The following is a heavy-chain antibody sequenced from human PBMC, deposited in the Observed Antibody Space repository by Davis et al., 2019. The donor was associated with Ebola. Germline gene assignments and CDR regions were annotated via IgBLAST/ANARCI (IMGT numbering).Heavy chain of an antibody. V-gene: IGHV3-21*04. D-gene: IGHD3-3*01. Sequence: GGSLRLSCTASEFSLSSYIMNWVRQAPGKGLEWISSITSSSTSIYYADSVKGRFTISRDNSKKTLYLQMNSLRAEDTAVYYCAKSGLSFGVVKYHYGMDVWGKGTTVTVSS. CDR2: ITSSSTSI. CDR3: AKSGLSFGVVKYHYGMDV. CDR1: EFSLSSYI. J-gene: IGHJ6*04.